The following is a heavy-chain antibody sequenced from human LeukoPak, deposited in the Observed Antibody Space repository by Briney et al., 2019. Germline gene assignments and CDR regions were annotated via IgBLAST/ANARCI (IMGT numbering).Heavy chain of an antibody. CDR3: ARERKGSGSYRYGMDV. D-gene: IGHD3-10*01. J-gene: IGHJ6*04. CDR1: GGTFSSYA. CDR2: IILIFGTA. V-gene: IGHV1-69*01. Sequence: SVKVSCKASGGTFSSYAISWVRQAPGQGLEWMGGIILIFGTANYAQKFQGRVTITADESTSTAYMELSSLRSEDTAVYYCARERKGSGSYRYGMDVWGKGTTVTVSS.